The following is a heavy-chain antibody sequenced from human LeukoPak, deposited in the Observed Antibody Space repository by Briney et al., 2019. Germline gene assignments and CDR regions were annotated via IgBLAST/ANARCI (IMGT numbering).Heavy chain of an antibody. Sequence: TSETLSRTCTVSGGSISSYYWSWIRQPPGKGLEWLGYIYYSGSTYYNPSLKSRVTISVDTSKNQFSLKLTSVTAADTAVYYCARDRRAGQSGYWFDPWGQGTLVTVSS. V-gene: IGHV4-59*01. J-gene: IGHJ5*02. CDR3: ARDRRAGQSGYWFDP. CDR2: IYYSGST. D-gene: IGHD3-22*01. CDR1: GGSISSYY.